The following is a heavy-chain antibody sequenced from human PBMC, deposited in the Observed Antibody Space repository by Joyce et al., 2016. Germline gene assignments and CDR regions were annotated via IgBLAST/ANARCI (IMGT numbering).Heavy chain of an antibody. Sequence: QVQLHQSGPGLVKPSQTLSLTCAISGDSVSSNSVAWNWIRQSPSRGLEWLGSTYFRSRGYNDYAVSVRGRITINPDTSKNQFSLQLDSMTPEDSAIYYCGRGIRNAFDFWGQGTTVIVSS. CDR1: GDSVSSNSVA. CDR3: GRGIRNAFDF. J-gene: IGHJ3*01. V-gene: IGHV6-1*01. D-gene: IGHD1-26*01. CDR2: TYFRSRGYN.